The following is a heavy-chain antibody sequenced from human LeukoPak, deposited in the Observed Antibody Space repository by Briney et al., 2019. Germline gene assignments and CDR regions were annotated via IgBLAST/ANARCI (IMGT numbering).Heavy chain of an antibody. V-gene: IGHV3-30*18. D-gene: IGHD4-17*01. J-gene: IGHJ6*02. CDR1: GFPFSSYG. CDR3: AKAITPYGDYGYGMDV. CDR2: ISYDGSNK. Sequence: GGSLRLSCAASGFPFSSYGMHWVRQAPGKGLEWVAVISYDGSNKYYADSVKGRFTISRDNSKNTLYLQMNSLRAEDTAVYYCAKAITPYGDYGYGMDVWGQGTTVTVSS.